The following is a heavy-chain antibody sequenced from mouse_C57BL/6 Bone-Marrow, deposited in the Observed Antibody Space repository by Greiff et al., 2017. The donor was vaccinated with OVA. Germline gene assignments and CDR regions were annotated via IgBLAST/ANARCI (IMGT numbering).Heavy chain of an antibody. V-gene: IGHV1-26*01. CDR2: INPNNGGT. D-gene: IGHD4-1*01. Sequence: EVQLQQSGPELVKPGASVKISCKASGYTFTDYYMNWVKQSHGKSLEWIGDINPNNGGTSYNQKFKGKATLTVDKSSSTAYMELRSLTSEDSAVYYCARPRLTGTGYYFDYWGQGTTLTVSS. CDR1: GYTFTDYY. CDR3: ARPRLTGTGYYFDY. J-gene: IGHJ2*01.